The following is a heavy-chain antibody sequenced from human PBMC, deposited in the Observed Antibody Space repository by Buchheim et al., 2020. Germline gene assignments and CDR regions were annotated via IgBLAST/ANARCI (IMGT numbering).Heavy chain of an antibody. CDR3: ARFSYDSSGYYYYYYGMDV. V-gene: IGHV3-48*03. J-gene: IGHJ6*02. D-gene: IGHD3-22*01. Sequence: EVQLVESGGGLVQPGGSLRLSCAASGFTFSSYEMNWVRQAPGKGLEWVSYISSSGSTIYYADSVKGRFTISRDNAKNSLYPQMNSLRAEDTAVYYCARFSYDSSGYYYYYYGMDVWGQGTT. CDR1: GFTFSSYE. CDR2: ISSSGSTI.